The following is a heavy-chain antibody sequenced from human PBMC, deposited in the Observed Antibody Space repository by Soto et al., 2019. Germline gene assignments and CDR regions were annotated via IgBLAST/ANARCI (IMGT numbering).Heavy chain of an antibody. J-gene: IGHJ5*02. CDR2: INPNSGGT. CDR1: GYTFTGYY. V-gene: IGHV1-2*02. CDR3: ARGPGVVIAAAVLGWFDP. Sequence: ASVKVSCKASGYTFTGYYMHWVRQAPGQGLEWMGWINPNSGGTNYAQKFQGRVTMTRDTSISTAYMELSRLRSDDMAVYYCARGPGVVIAAAVLGWFDPWGQGTLVTVSS. D-gene: IGHD6-13*01.